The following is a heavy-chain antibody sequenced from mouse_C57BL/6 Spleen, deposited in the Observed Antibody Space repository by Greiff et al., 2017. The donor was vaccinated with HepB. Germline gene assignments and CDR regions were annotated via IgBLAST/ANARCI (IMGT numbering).Heavy chain of an antibody. CDR1: GYTFTSYW. CDR2: INPSSGYT. D-gene: IGHD1-1*01. V-gene: IGHV1-7*01. J-gene: IGHJ4*01. Sequence: VQLQQSGAELAKPGASVKLSCKASGYTFTSYWMHWVKQRPGQGLEWIGYINPSSGYTKYNQKFKVKATLTADKSSSTAYMQLSSLTYEDSAVYYCARSVVAGAMDYWGQGTSVTVSS. CDR3: ARSVVAGAMDY.